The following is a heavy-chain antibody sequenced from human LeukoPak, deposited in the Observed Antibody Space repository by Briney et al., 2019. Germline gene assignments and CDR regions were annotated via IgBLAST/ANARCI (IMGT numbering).Heavy chain of an antibody. J-gene: IGHJ4*02. CDR3: ARDALGDYYGSGSFLDY. Sequence: GRSLRLSCAASGFTFSSYWMSWVRQAPGKGLEWVANIKQDGSEKYFVDSVKGRFTISRDNAKNSLYLQMNSLRAEDTAVYYCARDALGDYYGSGSFLDYWGQGTLVTVSS. CDR2: IKQDGSEK. V-gene: IGHV3-7*01. CDR1: GFTFSSYW. D-gene: IGHD3-10*01.